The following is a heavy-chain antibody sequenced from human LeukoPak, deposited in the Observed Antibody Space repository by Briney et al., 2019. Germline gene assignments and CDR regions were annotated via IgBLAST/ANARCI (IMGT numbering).Heavy chain of an antibody. J-gene: IGHJ4*02. CDR1: GGSFSGYY. CDR3: ARGRDIVVAPAAQDFDY. CDR2: INHSGST. Sequence: SETLSLTCAVYGGSFSGYYWSWIRQPPGKGLEWIGEINHSGSTNYNPSLKSRITISVDTSKNQFSLKLSSVTAADTAVYYCARGRDIVVAPAAQDFDYWGQGTLATVSS. D-gene: IGHD2-2*01. V-gene: IGHV4-34*01.